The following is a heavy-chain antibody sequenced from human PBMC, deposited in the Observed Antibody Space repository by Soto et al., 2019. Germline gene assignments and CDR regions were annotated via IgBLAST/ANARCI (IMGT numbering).Heavy chain of an antibody. J-gene: IGHJ4*02. Sequence: PGGSLRLSCAASGFSVSSRYMSWVRQAPGKGLEWVSVIYSGGSTYFADSVKGRFTLSRDNSKNTLYLHMNSLRAEDTGVYYCADISAAGFYFDYWGKGTQVTVSS. D-gene: IGHD6-13*01. CDR1: GFSVSSRY. CDR3: ADISAAGFYFDY. CDR2: IYSGGST. V-gene: IGHV3-66*01.